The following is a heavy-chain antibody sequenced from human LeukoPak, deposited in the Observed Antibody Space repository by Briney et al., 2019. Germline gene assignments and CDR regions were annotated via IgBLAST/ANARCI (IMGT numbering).Heavy chain of an antibody. CDR1: GGSFSDYY. CDR3: ARDLVAAPSE. J-gene: IGHJ4*02. CDR2: INHSGST. D-gene: IGHD2-15*01. Sequence: PSETLSLTCAVFGGSFSDYYWSWIRQPPGMGLEWIGEINHSGSTNYNPSFKSRVTISIDTSKNQFSLRLSSVTAADTAMYYCARDLVAAPSEWGQGTLVTVSS. V-gene: IGHV4-34*01.